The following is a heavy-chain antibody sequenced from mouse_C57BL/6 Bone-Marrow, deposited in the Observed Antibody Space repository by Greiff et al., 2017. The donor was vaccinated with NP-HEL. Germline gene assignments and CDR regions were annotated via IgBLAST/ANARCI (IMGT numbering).Heavy chain of an antibody. CDR1: GYTFTSYW. CDR2: IYPGSGST. V-gene: IGHV1-55*01. CDR3: ARSHYYGSSYGAMDY. D-gene: IGHD1-1*01. J-gene: IGHJ4*01. Sequence: QVQLQQPGAELVKPGASVKMSCKASGYTFTSYWITWVKQRPGQGLEWIGDIYPGSGSTTYNEKFKSKATLTVDTSSSTAYMQLSSLTSEDSAVYYGARSHYYGSSYGAMDYWGQGTSVTVSS.